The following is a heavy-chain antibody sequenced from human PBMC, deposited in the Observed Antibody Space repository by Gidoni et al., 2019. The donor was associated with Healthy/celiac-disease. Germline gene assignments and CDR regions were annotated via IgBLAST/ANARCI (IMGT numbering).Heavy chain of an antibody. CDR3: ARDTAGFGPTQRNDY. V-gene: IGHV4-61*02. J-gene: IGHJ4*02. Sequence: QVHLQESAPGLVKPSQPLSLTSTFSGAPISCGSYYWSWIRQPAGKGLEWIGRIYTSGSTNYNPSLKSRVTISVDTSKNQFSLKLSSVTAADTAVYYCARDTAGFGPTQRNDYWGQGTLVTVSS. CDR1: GAPISCGSYY. D-gene: IGHD3-10*01. CDR2: IYTSGST.